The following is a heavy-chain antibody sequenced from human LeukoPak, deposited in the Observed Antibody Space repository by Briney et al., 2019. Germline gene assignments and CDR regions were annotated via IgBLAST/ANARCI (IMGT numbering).Heavy chain of an antibody. J-gene: IGHJ4*02. D-gene: IGHD3-22*01. CDR1: GGSISSYY. CDR2: IYYTGST. CDR3: VRVRGDSSGYYAFDY. V-gene: IGHV4-59*01. Sequence: SETLSLTCTVSGGSISSYYWTWIRQPPGKGLEWNGYIYYTGSTSYNPSLKSRVTISVDTSKNQFSLNLSSVTAADTAVYYCVRVRGDSSGYYAFDYWGQGTLVTVSS.